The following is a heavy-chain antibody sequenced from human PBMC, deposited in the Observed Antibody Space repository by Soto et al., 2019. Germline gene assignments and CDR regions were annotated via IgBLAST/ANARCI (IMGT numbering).Heavy chain of an antibody. Sequence: QVQLQESGPGLVKPSETLSLTCTVSGDSISTYYWTWIRQSPGKGLEWIAFIYYGGSTNYNPSLKRRITLAVDTAKKQSSLKLNSVPAADTAVYYCASPGRDWGSLDYWGQGTLVTVSS. CDR2: IYYGGST. CDR3: ASPGRDWGSLDY. CDR1: GDSISTYY. D-gene: IGHD7-27*01. J-gene: IGHJ4*02. V-gene: IGHV4-59*08.